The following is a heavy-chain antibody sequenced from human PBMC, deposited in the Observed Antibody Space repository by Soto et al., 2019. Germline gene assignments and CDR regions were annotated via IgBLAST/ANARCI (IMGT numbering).Heavy chain of an antibody. CDR2: IYWDDDK. D-gene: IGHD6-13*01. CDR1: GFSLSTSGVG. CDR3: AHSTDPPAGDSTPIGGYFQH. J-gene: IGHJ1*01. Sequence: SGPTLVNPTQTLTLTCTFSGFSLSTSGVGVGWIRQPPGKALEWLALIYWDDDKRYSPSLKSRLTITKDTSKNQVVLTMANMDPVDPAPYYCAHSTDPPAGDSTPIGGYFQHLGQGTLVTVS. V-gene: IGHV2-5*02.